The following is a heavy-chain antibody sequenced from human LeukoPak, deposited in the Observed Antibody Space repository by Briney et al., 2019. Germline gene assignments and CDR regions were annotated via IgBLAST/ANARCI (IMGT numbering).Heavy chain of an antibody. Sequence: GGSLRLSCAASGFTFSSCAMSWVRQAPGKGLEWVSAISGSGGSTYYADSVKGRFTISRDNSKNTLYLQMNSLRAEDTAVYYCAKDLYGDYEVYYYYGMDVWGQGTTVTVSS. CDR1: GFTFSSCA. J-gene: IGHJ6*02. D-gene: IGHD4-17*01. CDR3: AKDLYGDYEVYYYYGMDV. V-gene: IGHV3-23*01. CDR2: ISGSGGST.